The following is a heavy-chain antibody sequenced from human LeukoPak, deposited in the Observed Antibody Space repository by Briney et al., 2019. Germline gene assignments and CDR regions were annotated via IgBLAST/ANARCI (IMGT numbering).Heavy chain of an antibody. V-gene: IGHV3-23*01. Sequence: PGGSLRLSCAASGFTFSSYGMSWVRQVPGKGLEWVSGISRSTKYADSVKGRFTISRDNSKNTLDLQMNSLRAEDTAVYYCAKDYKSRDGYWDFDYWGQGTLVTVSS. J-gene: IGHJ4*02. CDR2: ISRST. D-gene: IGHD5-24*01. CDR3: AKDYKSRDGYWDFDY. CDR1: GFTFSSYG.